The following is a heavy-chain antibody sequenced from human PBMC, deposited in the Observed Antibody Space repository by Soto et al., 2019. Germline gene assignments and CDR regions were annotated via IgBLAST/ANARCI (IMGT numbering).Heavy chain of an antibody. CDR1: VYTFTSSG. J-gene: IGHJ3*01. V-gene: IGHV1-18*01. Sequence: QVQLVQSGAEVTKPGASVTVSCTAAVYTFTSSGMSWVRQAPGQGFEWMGWISAHTGISEYAQRFKGRVPMTTDRSTSTAYMELRSLRADDTAVYYCARAFFYQGSDSRGYSFDDVDFWGPGTLVTVSS. CDR3: ARAFFYQGSDSRGYSFDDVDF. CDR2: ISAHTGIS. D-gene: IGHD3-22*01.